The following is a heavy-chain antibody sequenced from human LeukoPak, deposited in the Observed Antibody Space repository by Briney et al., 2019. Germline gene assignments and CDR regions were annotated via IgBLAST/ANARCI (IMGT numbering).Heavy chain of an antibody. CDR3: ARHRSYYYDSSGYYQELDY. V-gene: IGHV4-59*08. CDR2: IYYSGST. J-gene: IGHJ4*02. Sequence: SETLSLTCTVSGGSISSYYWSWIRQPPGKGLEWIGYIYYSGSTNYNPPLKSRVTISVDTSKNQFSLKLSSVTAADTAVYYCARHRSYYYDSSGYYQELDYWGQGTLVTVSS. CDR1: GGSISSYY. D-gene: IGHD3-22*01.